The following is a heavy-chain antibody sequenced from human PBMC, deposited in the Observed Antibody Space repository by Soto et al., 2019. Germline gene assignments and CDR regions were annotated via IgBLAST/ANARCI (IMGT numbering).Heavy chain of an antibody. Sequence: GGSLRLSCGASGFTFSTYNMHWVRQGPGKGLVWVSRINSDGSSTRYADSVKGRFTISRDNAKNTLYLQMNSLRAEDTAVYYCCGGTGGYWGQGTLVTVSS. CDR2: INSDGSST. J-gene: IGHJ4*02. V-gene: IGHV3-74*01. D-gene: IGHD2-15*01. CDR3: CGGTGGY. CDR1: GFTFSTYN.